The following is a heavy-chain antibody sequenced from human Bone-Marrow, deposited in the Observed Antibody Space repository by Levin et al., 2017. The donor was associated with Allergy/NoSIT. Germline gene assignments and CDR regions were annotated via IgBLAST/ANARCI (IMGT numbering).Heavy chain of an antibody. D-gene: IGHD5-18*01. CDR3: VKGYSYLGVSFFDS. Sequence: GGSLRLSCAASGFTFDDYGMHWVRQAPGKGLEWVSGINWNSATTGYADAVKGRFTISRDNAENALFLQMSSLTPEDTAVYYCVKGYSYLGVSFFDSWGQGTLVTVSS. CDR2: INWNSATT. J-gene: IGHJ4*02. CDR1: GFTFDDYG. V-gene: IGHV3-9*01.